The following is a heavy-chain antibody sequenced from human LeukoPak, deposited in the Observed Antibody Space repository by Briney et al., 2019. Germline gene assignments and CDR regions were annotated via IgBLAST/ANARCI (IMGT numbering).Heavy chain of an antibody. CDR1: GVSMSTYQ. CDR3: ATSNDAKIAPFDH. J-gene: IGHJ4*02. D-gene: IGHD2-21*01. V-gene: IGHV4-4*09. Sequence: SETLSLTCTVSGVSMSTYQWSWVRQSPQKGLEWIGCINTKGETSYNPSLKSRVTTSVETSKSQFSLRLTSVTAADTAVYYCATSNDAKIAPFDHWGQGAPVTVSS. CDR2: INTKGET.